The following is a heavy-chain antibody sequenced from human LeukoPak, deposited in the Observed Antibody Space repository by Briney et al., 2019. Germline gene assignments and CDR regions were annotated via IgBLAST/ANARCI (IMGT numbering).Heavy chain of an antibody. CDR1: GFTFSSYA. J-gene: IGHJ4*02. CDR3: VRASSSSGWFDY. CDR2: ISYDGSNK. Sequence: GGSLRLSCAASGFTFSSYAMHWVRQAPGKGLEWVAVISYDGSNKYYADSVKGRFTISRDNSKNTLYLQMNSLRAEDTAVYYCVRASSSSGWFDYWGQGTLVTVS. V-gene: IGHV3-30*04. D-gene: IGHD6-19*01.